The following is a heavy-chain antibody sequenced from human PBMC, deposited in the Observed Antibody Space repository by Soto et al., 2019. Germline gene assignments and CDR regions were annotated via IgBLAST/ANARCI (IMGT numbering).Heavy chain of an antibody. J-gene: IGHJ4*02. Sequence: PGGSLRLSCSVSGFTFSIYAMHWVRQAPGDGLEYVSSISTNGGSTHYADSVKGRFTISRDNSKNTVYLQMSTLRAEDTAVYYCVKGEYYYDSGGYYPFDYWGQGTLVTAPQ. V-gene: IGHV3-64D*06. D-gene: IGHD3-22*01. CDR3: VKGEYYYDSGGYYPFDY. CDR2: ISTNGGST. CDR1: GFTFSIYA.